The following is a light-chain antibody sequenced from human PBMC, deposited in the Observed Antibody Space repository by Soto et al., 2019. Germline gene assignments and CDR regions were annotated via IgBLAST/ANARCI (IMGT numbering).Light chain of an antibody. Sequence: QSALTQPPSVSGAPGQRVTISCTGSRSNIGAGYDVHWYQQVAGTAPKLLIFGNTNRPSGVPDRFSGSKSGTSASLAITGLQAEDEADYYCQSYENSLSVHYVFGTGTKLTVL. J-gene: IGLJ1*01. CDR3: QSYENSLSVHYV. V-gene: IGLV1-40*01. CDR1: RSNIGAGYD. CDR2: GNT.